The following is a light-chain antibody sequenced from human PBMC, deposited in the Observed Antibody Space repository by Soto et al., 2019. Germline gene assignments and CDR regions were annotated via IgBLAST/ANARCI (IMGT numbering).Light chain of an antibody. CDR3: AAWDDSLNGQWV. Sequence: QSVLTQPPSASGTPGQSITISCSGSSSSIGSNTVSWYQQLPGTAPKLLIYSTNQRPSGVPDRFSGSKSGTSASLAISGLQSEDEADYYCAAWDDSLNGQWVFGGGTQLTVL. CDR1: SSSIGSNT. V-gene: IGLV1-44*01. J-gene: IGLJ3*02. CDR2: STN.